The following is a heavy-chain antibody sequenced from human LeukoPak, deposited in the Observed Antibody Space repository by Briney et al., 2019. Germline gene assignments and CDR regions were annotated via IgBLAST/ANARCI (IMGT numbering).Heavy chain of an antibody. CDR1: GFTFSSYS. J-gene: IGHJ4*02. CDR3: ARDLAAAGTFPTTDY. Sequence: GGSLRLSYAASGFTFSSYSMNWVRQAPGKGLEWVSSISSSSSYIYYADSVKGRFTISRDNAKNSLYLQMNSLRAEDTAVYYCARDLAAAGTFPTTDYWGQGTLVTVSS. CDR2: ISSSSSYI. V-gene: IGHV3-21*01. D-gene: IGHD6-13*01.